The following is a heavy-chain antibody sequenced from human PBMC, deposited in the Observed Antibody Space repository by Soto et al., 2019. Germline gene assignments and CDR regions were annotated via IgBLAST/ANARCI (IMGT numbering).Heavy chain of an antibody. J-gene: IGHJ4*01. D-gene: IGHD2-8*01. Sequence: PGGSLRLSCAASGFTFSSNAMHWVRQAPGKGLEWVSYISRGGDTVYYADSVKGRFTISRDNAKNSLYLQMNSLRAEDTAVYYCARDNNGDSFDYWGQGTLVTVSS. CDR3: ARDNNGDSFDY. V-gene: IGHV3-48*01. CDR1: GFTFSSNA. CDR2: ISRGGDTV.